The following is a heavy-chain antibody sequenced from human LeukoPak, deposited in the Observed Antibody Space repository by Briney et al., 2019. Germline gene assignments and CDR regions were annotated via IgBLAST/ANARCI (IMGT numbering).Heavy chain of an antibody. CDR1: GISLSNYA. CDR3: AKRGVVIRGLLVIGYHQEAYHYDF. D-gene: IGHD3-10*01. V-gene: IGHV3-23*01. CDR2: ISERGGST. Sequence: GGSLRLSCVVSGISLSNYAMTWVRQAPGKGLEWVSYISERGGSTTYADFVKGRFTISRDTSLNTLYLQMNNLRAEDTAVYFCAKRGVVIRGLLVIGYHQEAYHYDFWGQGVLVTVSS. J-gene: IGHJ4*02.